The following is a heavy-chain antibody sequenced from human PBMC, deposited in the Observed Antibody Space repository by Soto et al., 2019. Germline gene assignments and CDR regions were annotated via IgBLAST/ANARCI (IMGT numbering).Heavy chain of an antibody. Sequence: QVQLVQSGAEVKKPGASVKVSCKASGYTFTGYYMHWVRQAPGQGLEWMGWINPNSGGTNYAQKFQGRVTMTRDTSISTAYMELSRLRSDDTAVYYCARDIGDIVVVVAAQNWFDPWGQGTLVTVSS. D-gene: IGHD2-15*01. CDR3: ARDIGDIVVVVAAQNWFDP. V-gene: IGHV1-2*02. CDR2: INPNSGGT. J-gene: IGHJ5*02. CDR1: GYTFTGYY.